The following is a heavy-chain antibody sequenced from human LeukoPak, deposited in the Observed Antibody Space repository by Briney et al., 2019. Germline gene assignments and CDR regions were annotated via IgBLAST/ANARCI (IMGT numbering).Heavy chain of an antibody. CDR3: ATYRVSHGMDV. D-gene: IGHD3-16*02. CDR2: ISGSGGST. Sequence: PGGSLRLSCAASGFTFSSYAMSWVRQAPGKGLEWVSAISGSGGSTYYADSVKGRFTISRDNAKDQLYLQMNSLRAEDTAVYYCATYRVSHGMDVWGQGTTVTVSS. J-gene: IGHJ6*02. V-gene: IGHV3-23*01. CDR1: GFTFSSYA.